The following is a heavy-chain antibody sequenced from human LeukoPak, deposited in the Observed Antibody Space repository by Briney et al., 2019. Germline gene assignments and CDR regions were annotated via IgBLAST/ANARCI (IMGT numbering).Heavy chain of an antibody. Sequence: GGSLRLSCAASGFTFSGYAIHWVRQAPGKGLEWVTVVSSDGRDKHHADSVKGRFTISRDNSKNTLYLQTNSLRAEDTAVYYCARDLRRFAAYYFDYWGQGTLVTVSS. V-gene: IGHV3-30*03. J-gene: IGHJ4*02. CDR1: GFTFSGYA. D-gene: IGHD5/OR15-5a*01. CDR3: ARDLRRFAAYYFDY. CDR2: VSSDGRDK.